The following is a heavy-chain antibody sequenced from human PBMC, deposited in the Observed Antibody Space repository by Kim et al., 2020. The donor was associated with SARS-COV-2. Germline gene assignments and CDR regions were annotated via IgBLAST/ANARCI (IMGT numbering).Heavy chain of an antibody. V-gene: IGHV3-30*04. Sequence: GGSLRLSCAASGFTFSSYAMHWVRQAPGKGLEWVAVISYDGSNKYYADSVKGRFTISRDNSKNTLYLQMNSLRAEDTAVYYCARGLYGSGSMIFSLSYYYYYYGMDVWGQGTTVTVSS. J-gene: IGHJ6*02. CDR2: ISYDGSNK. CDR1: GFTFSSYA. CDR3: ARGLYGSGSMIFSLSYYYYYYGMDV. D-gene: IGHD3-10*01.